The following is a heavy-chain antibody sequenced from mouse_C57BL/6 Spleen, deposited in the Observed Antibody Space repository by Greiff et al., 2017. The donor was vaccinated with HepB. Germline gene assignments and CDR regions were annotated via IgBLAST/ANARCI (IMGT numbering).Heavy chain of an antibody. CDR3: ARDDGYPFAY. J-gene: IGHJ3*01. Sequence: EVKLQESGPGLVKPSQSLSLTCSVTGYSITSGYYWNWIRQFPGNKLEWMGYISYDGSNNYNPSHKNRISITRDTSKNQFFLKLNSVTTEDTATYYCARDDGYPFAYWGQGTLVTVSA. D-gene: IGHD2-3*01. CDR1: GYSITSGYY. CDR2: ISYDGSN. V-gene: IGHV3-6*01.